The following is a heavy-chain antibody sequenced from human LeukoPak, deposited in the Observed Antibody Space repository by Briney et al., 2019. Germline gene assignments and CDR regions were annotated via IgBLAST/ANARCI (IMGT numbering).Heavy chain of an antibody. Sequence: GGSLRLSCAASGFTFSSYEMNWVRPPPGKGLEWVSYISSSGTPIYYPDSVKGRFTISRDNAKNSLDLQMNSLRAEDTAVYYCARLSVVATTVDYWGQGTLVTVS. D-gene: IGHD5-12*01. CDR1: GFTFSSYE. CDR3: ARLSVVATTVDY. CDR2: ISSSGTPI. J-gene: IGHJ4*02. V-gene: IGHV3-48*03.